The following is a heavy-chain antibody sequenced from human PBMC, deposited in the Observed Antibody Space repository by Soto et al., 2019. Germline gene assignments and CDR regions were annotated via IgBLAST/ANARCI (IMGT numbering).Heavy chain of an antibody. CDR2: ISSSSSYI. D-gene: IGHD4-17*01. Sequence: PVGSLRLSCAASGFTFSSYSMNWARQAPGKGLEWVSSISSSSSYIYYADSVKGRFTISRDNAKNSLYLQMNSLRAEDTAVYYCARDGKDYALDYWGQGTLVTVSS. J-gene: IGHJ4*02. V-gene: IGHV3-21*01. CDR3: ARDGKDYALDY. CDR1: GFTFSSYS.